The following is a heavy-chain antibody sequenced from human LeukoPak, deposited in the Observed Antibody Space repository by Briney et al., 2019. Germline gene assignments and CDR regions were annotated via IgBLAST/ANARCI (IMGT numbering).Heavy chain of an antibody. V-gene: IGHV4-59*01. J-gene: IGHJ6*03. D-gene: IGHD3-22*01. CDR1: GGSISSYY. CDR3: ARDHYDSSDFLHYFHYMDV. CDR2: IYYSGST. Sequence: SETLSLTCTVSGGSISSYYWSWIRQPPGKGLEWIGYIYYSGSTSYNPSLKSRVTISVDTSKNQFSLMLSSVTAADTAVYYCARDHYDSSDFLHYFHYMDVWGKGTTVTVSS.